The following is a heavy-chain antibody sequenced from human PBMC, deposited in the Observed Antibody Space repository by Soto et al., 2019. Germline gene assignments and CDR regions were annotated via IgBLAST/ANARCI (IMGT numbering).Heavy chain of an antibody. CDR2: IYYSGST. CDR3: ARQRTSVVTQAYFDS. D-gene: IGHD2-21*02. V-gene: IGHV4-39*01. Sequence: SETLSLTFTVTGDSINNRSYCWGWIRQPPGKGLEWIGSIYYSGSTYNNPSLKSRVSMSVDTSKNQFSLKLRSVTAADTALYYCARQRTSVVTQAYFDSWGQGSLVTVSS. CDR1: GDSINNRSYC. J-gene: IGHJ4*02.